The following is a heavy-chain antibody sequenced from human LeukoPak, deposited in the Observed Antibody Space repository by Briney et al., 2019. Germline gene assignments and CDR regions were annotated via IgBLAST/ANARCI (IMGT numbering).Heavy chain of an antibody. D-gene: IGHD6-13*01. V-gene: IGHV4-59*01. CDR2: IYYSGST. CDR1: GGSISSYY. J-gene: IGHJ5*02. CDR3: ARVWGAYSSSWHSDP. Sequence: PSETLSLTCTVSGGSISSYYWSWIRQPPGKGLEWIGYIYYSGSTNYNPSLKSRVTISVDTSKNQFSLKLSSVTAADTAVYYCARVWGAYSSSWHSDPWGQGTLVTVSS.